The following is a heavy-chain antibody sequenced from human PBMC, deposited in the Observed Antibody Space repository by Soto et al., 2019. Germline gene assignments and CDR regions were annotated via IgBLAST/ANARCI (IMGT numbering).Heavy chain of an antibody. CDR3: AKGGAVLLDPFDV. D-gene: IGHD1-26*01. CDR1: GFTFSSFA. Sequence: GGSLRLSCAASGFTFSSFAMNWVRLPPGRGLEWVAAVTSSASSTHYADSVEGRFTISRDNSKNTLYLQMNSLRADDTAVYYCAKGGAVLLDPFDVWGQGTMVTVSS. V-gene: IGHV3-23*01. CDR2: VTSSASST. J-gene: IGHJ3*01.